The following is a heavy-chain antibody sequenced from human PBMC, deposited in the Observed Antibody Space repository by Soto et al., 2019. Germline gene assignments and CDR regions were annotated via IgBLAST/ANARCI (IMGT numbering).Heavy chain of an antibody. CDR3: ARIVVVPAARKHYYYYYGMDV. CDR1: VYSFTSYW. D-gene: IGHD2-2*01. J-gene: IGHJ6*02. Sequence: PGESLKISCKGSVYSFTSYWISWVRQMPGKGLEWMGRIDPSDSYTNYSPSFQGHVTISADKSISTAYLRWSSLKASDTAMYYCARIVVVPAARKHYYYYYGMDVWGQGTTVTVSS. V-gene: IGHV5-10-1*01. CDR2: IDPSDSYT.